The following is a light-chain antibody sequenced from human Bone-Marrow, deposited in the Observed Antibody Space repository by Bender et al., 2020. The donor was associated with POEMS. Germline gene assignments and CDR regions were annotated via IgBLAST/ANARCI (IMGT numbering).Light chain of an antibody. CDR2: SSH. V-gene: IGLV1-44*01. J-gene: IGLJ3*02. CDR1: SSNIGAHA. Sequence: QSVLTQPPSASGTPGQRVTISCSGGSSNIGAHAVNWYQHLPGTAPKLLIYSSHRRPSEVPDRFSGSKSGTSASLVISGLQADDDADYYCQSSDTSLTGVFGGGTKLTVL. CDR3: QSSDTSLTGV.